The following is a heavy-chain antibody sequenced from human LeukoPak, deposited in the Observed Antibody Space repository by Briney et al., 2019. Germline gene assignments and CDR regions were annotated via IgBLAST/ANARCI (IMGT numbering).Heavy chain of an antibody. CDR1: GYSISSDYY. D-gene: IGHD3-3*01. J-gene: IGHJ3*02. CDR3: ARGLNNRKSGRRFAVFEI. Sequence: SETLSLTCTVSGYSISSDYYGSWIRQPPGKGLECIGSIYYSWSTYYNPSLKTRVTMSVDTSNNHFSLRLRSVHDPDTAVYYCARGLNNRKSGRRFAVFEIWGQGTMVTVSS. V-gene: IGHV4-38-2*02. CDR2: IYYSWST.